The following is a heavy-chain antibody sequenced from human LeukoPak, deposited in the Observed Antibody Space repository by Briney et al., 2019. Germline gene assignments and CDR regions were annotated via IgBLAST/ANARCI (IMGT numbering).Heavy chain of an antibody. CDR1: GFTFSSYA. CDR2: IINSGATT. Sequence: GGSLRLSCAASGFTFSSYAMTWVRQAPGKGLEWVSAIINSGATTYYADSVKGRFTISRDNSKNTLDLQMNSLRAEDTAAYYCAKDIHGDYGGLDYWGQGTLVTVSS. J-gene: IGHJ4*02. CDR3: AKDIHGDYGGLDY. V-gene: IGHV3-23*01. D-gene: IGHD4-17*01.